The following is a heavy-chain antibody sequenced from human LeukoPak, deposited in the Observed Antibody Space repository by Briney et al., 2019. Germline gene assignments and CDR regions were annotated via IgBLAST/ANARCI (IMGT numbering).Heavy chain of an antibody. V-gene: IGHV3-30*01. CDR3: ARGSHEYSSTPYAFDI. CDR1: GFTFSSYA. D-gene: IGHD6-6*01. J-gene: IGHJ3*02. CDR2: ISYDGSNK. Sequence: GGSLRLSCAASGFTFSSYAMHWVRQAPGKGLEWVAVISYDGSNKYYADSVKGRFTISRDNSKNTLYLQMNSLRAEDTAVYYCARGSHEYSSTPYAFDIWGQGTMVTVSS.